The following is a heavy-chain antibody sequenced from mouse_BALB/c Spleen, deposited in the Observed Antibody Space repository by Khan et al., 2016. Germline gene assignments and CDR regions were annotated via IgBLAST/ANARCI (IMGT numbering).Heavy chain of an antibody. CDR2: INPDSSTI. Sequence: EVKLLESGGGLVQPGGSLKLSCAASGFDFSRYWMSWVRQAPGKGLEWIGEINPDSSTINYMPSLKEKFIISRDNAKNTLYLQMSKVRSEDTALYYCARDYMNYAMDYWGQGTSVTVSS. J-gene: IGHJ4*01. D-gene: IGHD2-4*01. CDR1: GFDFSRYW. V-gene: IGHV4-1*02. CDR3: ARDYMNYAMDY.